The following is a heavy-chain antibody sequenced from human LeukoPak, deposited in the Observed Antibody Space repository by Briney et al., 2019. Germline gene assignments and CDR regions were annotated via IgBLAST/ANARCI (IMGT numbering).Heavy chain of an antibody. CDR3: ARGALAYYYDSSGYSIDY. D-gene: IGHD3-22*01. CDR1: GGTFSSYA. CDR2: IIPIFGTA. J-gene: IGHJ4*02. Sequence: SVKVSCKASGGTFSSYAISWVRQAPGQGLEWMGGIIPIFGTANYAQKFQGRVTITADKSTSTAYMELSSLRSEDTAVYYCARGALAYYYDSSGYSIDYWGQGTLVTVSS. V-gene: IGHV1-69*06.